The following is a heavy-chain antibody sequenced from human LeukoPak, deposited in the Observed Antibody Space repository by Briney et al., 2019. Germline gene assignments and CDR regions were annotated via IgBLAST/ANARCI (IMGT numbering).Heavy chain of an antibody. CDR2: ISGSGDST. CDR3: AKAPGSWHCYGSGSYYFLDY. V-gene: IGHV3-23*01. J-gene: IGHJ4*02. CDR1: GFIFSSCP. D-gene: IGHD3-10*01. Sequence: GGPLTLSCAASGFIFSSCPMRWPRQARGKGLEWVSAISGSGDSTYHADSVKGRFTISRDNSKNTLYMQMNSVRVQDTAVYYCAKAPGSWHCYGSGSYYFLDYWGQGTLVTVSS.